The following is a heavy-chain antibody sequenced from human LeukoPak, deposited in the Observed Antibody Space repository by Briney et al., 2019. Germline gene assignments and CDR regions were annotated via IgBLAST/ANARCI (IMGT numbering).Heavy chain of an antibody. CDR2: IYYSGST. CDR3: ARSYYGSGSYYSFDY. Sequence: PSETLSPTCTVSGGSISTYYCSCIRQPPGKGLEWIGYIYYSGSTNYNPSLKSRVTISVDTSKSQFSLKLSSVTAADTAVYYCARSYYGSGSYYSFDYWGQGTLVTVSA. D-gene: IGHD3-10*01. J-gene: IGHJ4*02. CDR1: GGSISTYY. V-gene: IGHV4-59*01.